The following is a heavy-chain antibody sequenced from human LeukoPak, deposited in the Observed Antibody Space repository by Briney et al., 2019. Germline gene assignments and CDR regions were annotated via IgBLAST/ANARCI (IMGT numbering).Heavy chain of an antibody. CDR1: GFTFSSYD. V-gene: IGHV3-30*18. J-gene: IGHJ4*02. D-gene: IGHD1-26*01. CDR2: ISHDGSEK. Sequence: GGSLRLSCVVSGFTFSSYDMHWVRQAPGKGLEWVTVISHDGSEKYYADSVKGRFTITRDNSKNTLYLLMNGLRAEDTAVYYCAKDREIGPDYFDSWGQGTLVTVTS. CDR3: AKDREIGPDYFDS.